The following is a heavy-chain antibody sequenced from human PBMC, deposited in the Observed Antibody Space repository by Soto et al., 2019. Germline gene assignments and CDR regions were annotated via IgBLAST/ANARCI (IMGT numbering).Heavy chain of an antibody. CDR1: GYTFRDYD. Sequence: QVQLVQSGAEVKKPGASVMVSCKASGYTFRDYDINWVRQASGQGLEWMGWMNPNSGNTAYAQKFQGRVTMTGDTTTNTAYMELSSLTSADTAVYYCTRRARIGMQLWLPFDSWAQGTLVTVSS. CDR3: TRRARIGMQLWLPFDS. CDR2: MNPNSGNT. V-gene: IGHV1-8*01. J-gene: IGHJ4*02. D-gene: IGHD5-18*01.